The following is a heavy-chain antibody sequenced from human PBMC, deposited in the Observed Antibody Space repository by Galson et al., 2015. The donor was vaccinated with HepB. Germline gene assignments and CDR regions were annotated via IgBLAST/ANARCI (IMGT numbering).Heavy chain of an antibody. CDR3: ARNIVVVPAAILGGLAEVFYYYYMDV. J-gene: IGHJ6*03. V-gene: IGHV6-1*01. D-gene: IGHD2-2*02. Sequence: CAISGDSVSSNSAAWNWIRQSPSRGLEWLGRTYYRSKWYNDYAVSVKSRITINPDTSKNQFSLQLNSVTPEDTAVYYCARNIVVVPAAILGGLAEVFYYYYMDVRGKGTTVTVSS. CDR2: TYYRSKWYN. CDR1: GDSVSSNSAA.